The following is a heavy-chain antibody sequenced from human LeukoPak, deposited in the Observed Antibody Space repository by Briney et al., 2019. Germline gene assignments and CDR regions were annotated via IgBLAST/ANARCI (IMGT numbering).Heavy chain of an antibody. Sequence: PSQTLSLTCTGSGGSISSGSYYWSWIPQPAGKGLEWIGRIYTHGSTNYNPSLKSRVTISVDTSKNQFSLKLSSVTAADTAVYYCARDQAGGYSDYWGQGTLVTVSS. D-gene: IGHD5-18*01. CDR1: GGSISSGSYY. J-gene: IGHJ4*02. CDR3: ARDQAGGYSDY. CDR2: IYTHGST. V-gene: IGHV4-61*02.